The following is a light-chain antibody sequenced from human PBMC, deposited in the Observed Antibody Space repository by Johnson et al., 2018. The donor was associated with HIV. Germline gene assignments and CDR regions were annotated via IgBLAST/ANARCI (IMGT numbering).Light chain of an antibody. V-gene: IGLV1-51*02. CDR3: GAWDASLSAYV. Sequence: TQPPSVSAAPGQKVTISCSGSSSNIGTNYVSWYQQLPGTAPKLLIYENNKRPSGIPDRFSGSKSGTSATLGITGLQTGDEADYYCGAWDASLSAYVFGTGTKVTVL. CDR1: SSNIGTNY. J-gene: IGLJ1*01. CDR2: ENN.